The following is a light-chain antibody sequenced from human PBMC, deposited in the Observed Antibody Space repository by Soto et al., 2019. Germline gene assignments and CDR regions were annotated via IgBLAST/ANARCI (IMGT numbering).Light chain of an antibody. CDR3: QKYNSAPRT. CDR1: QDINNY. J-gene: IGKJ1*01. V-gene: IGKV1-27*01. CDR2: AAS. Sequence: DIQMTQSPSSLSASVGDRATITCRASQDINNYLAWYQVQPGKGPKLLIYAASTLQSGVPSRFSGSGSGTDFTLTISSLQPEDVATYFCQKYNSAPRTFGQGTRVEI.